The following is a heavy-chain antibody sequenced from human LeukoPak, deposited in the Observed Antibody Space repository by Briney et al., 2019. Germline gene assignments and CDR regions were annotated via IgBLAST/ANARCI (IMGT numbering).Heavy chain of an antibody. CDR2: IYTDGNT. Sequence: GRSLRLSCAASGFTVSSNYMSCVRHAPGKGMEWVSVIYTDGNTYYADSVTGRFTLSRDTSKNTIYLQMNSLRAKDTAVYYCATAPLSTTYSFTWEHDYWGQGTLVTVSS. J-gene: IGHJ4*02. CDR1: GFTVSSNY. CDR3: ATAPLSTTYSFTWEHDY. V-gene: IGHV3-66*01. D-gene: IGHD1/OR15-1a*01.